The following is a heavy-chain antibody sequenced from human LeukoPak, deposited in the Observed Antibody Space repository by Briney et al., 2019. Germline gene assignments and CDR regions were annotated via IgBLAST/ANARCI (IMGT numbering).Heavy chain of an antibody. V-gene: IGHV4-59*01. CDR1: GGSISSYY. CDR3: ARGGYYYDSSGYWGAFDI. D-gene: IGHD3-22*01. CDR2: IYYSETT. J-gene: IGHJ3*02. Sequence: SETLSLTCTVSGGSISSYYWSWIRQPPGKGLEWIGYIYYSETTNYNPSLKSRVTISVDTSKNQFSLKLSSVTAADTAVYYCARGGYYYDSSGYWGAFDIWGQGTMVIVSS.